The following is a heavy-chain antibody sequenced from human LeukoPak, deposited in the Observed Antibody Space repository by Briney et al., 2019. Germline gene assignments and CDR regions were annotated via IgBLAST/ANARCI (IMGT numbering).Heavy chain of an antibody. V-gene: IGHV3-21*01. CDR2: ISSSSSYI. D-gene: IGHD3-3*01. Sequence: KPGGSLRLSCAASGFTFSSYSMNWVRQAPGKGLEWVSSISSSSSYIYYADSVKGRFTISRDNAKNSLYLQTNSLRAEDTAVYYCSRDFTRYDFWSGEFASYWGQGTLVTVSS. CDR1: GFTFSSYS. J-gene: IGHJ4*02. CDR3: SRDFTRYDFWSGEFASY.